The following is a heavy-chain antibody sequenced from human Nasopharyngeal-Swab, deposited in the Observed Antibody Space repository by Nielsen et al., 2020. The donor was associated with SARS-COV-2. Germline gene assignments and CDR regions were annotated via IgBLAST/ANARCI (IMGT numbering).Heavy chain of an antibody. D-gene: IGHD3-10*01. V-gene: IGHV3-23*01. CDR2: ISGSGGST. CDR3: AKPSRAVVVGDAFDI. Sequence: GESLKISCAASGFTFGSYAMSWVRQAPGKGLEWVSVISGSGGSTYYADSVKGRFTIFRDNSKNTLYLQMNSLRAEDTAVYYCAKPSRAVVVGDAFDIWGQGTMVTVSS. CDR1: GFTFGSYA. J-gene: IGHJ3*02.